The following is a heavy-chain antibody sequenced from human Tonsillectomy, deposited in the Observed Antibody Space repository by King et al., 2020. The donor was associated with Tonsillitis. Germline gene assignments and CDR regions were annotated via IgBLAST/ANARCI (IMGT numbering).Heavy chain of an antibody. Sequence: VQLVESGGGVVQPGRSLRLSCAASGFTFSSYGIHWVRQAPGKGLEWVAVISYDGSNKYYADSLKGRFTISRDNSKNTLYLQMNSLRAEDTAVYYCAKGGRGWEFLDFWGQGALATVSS. V-gene: IGHV3-30*18. CDR2: ISYDGSNK. CDR1: GFTFSSYG. CDR3: AKGGRGWEFLDF. D-gene: IGHD1-26*01. J-gene: IGHJ4*02.